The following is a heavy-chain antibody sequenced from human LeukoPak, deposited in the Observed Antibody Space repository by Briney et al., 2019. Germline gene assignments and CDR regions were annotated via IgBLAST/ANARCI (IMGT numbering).Heavy chain of an antibody. CDR3: ARDRHIVVVTGYYYY. CDR1: GYTFTSYG. CDR2: ISAYNGNT. V-gene: IGHV1-18*01. J-gene: IGHJ4*02. Sequence: ATVKVSCKASGYTFTSYGISWVRQAPGQGLEWMGWISAYNGNTNYAQKLQGRVTMTTDTSTSTAYMELRSLRSDDTAVYYCARDRHIVVVTGYYYYWGQGTLVTVSS. D-gene: IGHD2-21*02.